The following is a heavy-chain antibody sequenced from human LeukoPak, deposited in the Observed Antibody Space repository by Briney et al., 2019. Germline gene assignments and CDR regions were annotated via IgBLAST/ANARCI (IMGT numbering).Heavy chain of an antibody. J-gene: IGHJ4*02. CDR1: GFTFSSYA. D-gene: IGHD4-17*01. CDR3: ARSRTYGDYGRGLDY. CDR2: ISGSGGST. Sequence: PGGSLRLSCAASGFTFSSYAMSWVRQAPGKGLEWVSAISGSGGSTYYADSVKGRFTISRDNAKNTLYLQMNSLRAEDTAVYYCARSRTYGDYGRGLDYWGQGTLVTVSS. V-gene: IGHV3-23*01.